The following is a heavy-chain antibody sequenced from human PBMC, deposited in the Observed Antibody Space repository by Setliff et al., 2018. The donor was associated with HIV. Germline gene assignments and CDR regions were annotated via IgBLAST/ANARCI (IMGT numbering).Heavy chain of an antibody. CDR1: GGSISSSSYY. V-gene: IGHV4-39*02. D-gene: IGHD3-22*01. Sequence: SETLSLTCTVSGGSISSSSYYWGWIRQPPGKGLEWIGSVYYSGTTYYNASLESRFTISRDNYKKMLYLQMNSMRVEDTAVYYCAREPTYYYESSGPYDAFDIWGQGTMVTVSS. CDR3: AREPTYYYESSGPYDAFDI. J-gene: IGHJ3*02. CDR2: VYYSGTT.